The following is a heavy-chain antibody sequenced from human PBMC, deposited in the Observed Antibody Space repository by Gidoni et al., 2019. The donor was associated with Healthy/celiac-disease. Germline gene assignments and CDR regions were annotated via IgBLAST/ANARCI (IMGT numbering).Heavy chain of an antibody. D-gene: IGHD2-2*02. CDR1: GFTFSSYR. V-gene: IGHV3-21*01. J-gene: IGHJ4*02. Sequence: EVQLVESGGGLVKPGGSLRLSCAASGFTFSSYRMNWVRQAPGKGLEWVSSISSSSSYIYYADSVKGRFTISRDNAKNALYLQMNSLRAEDTAVYYCARDSGYCSSTSCYRGYYFDYWGQGTLVTVSS. CDR3: ARDSGYCSSTSCYRGYYFDY. CDR2: ISSSSSYI.